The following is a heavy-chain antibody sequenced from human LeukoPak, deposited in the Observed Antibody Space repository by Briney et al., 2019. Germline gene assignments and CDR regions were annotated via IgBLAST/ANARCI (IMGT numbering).Heavy chain of an antibody. Sequence: SVTVSFKSSVGTFSHYAISWVRPAPGQGLDWMGGIIPIFGTANYAQKFPGRVTITTDESTSTAYMELSRLRSEDTAVYYCARMGYYYYYYGMDVWGQGSTVTVSS. CDR3: ARMGYYYYYYGMDV. J-gene: IGHJ6*02. V-gene: IGHV1-69*05. D-gene: IGHD3-16*01. CDR2: IIPIFGTA. CDR1: VGTFSHYA.